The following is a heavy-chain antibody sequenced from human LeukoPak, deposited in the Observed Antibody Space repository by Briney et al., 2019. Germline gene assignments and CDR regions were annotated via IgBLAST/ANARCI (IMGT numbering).Heavy chain of an antibody. CDR1: GFTFDDYG. Sequence: GGSLRLSCAASGFTFDDYGMSWVRQAPGKGLEWVSGINWNGGSTGYADSVKGRFTISRDNAKNSLYLQMNSLRAEDTALYYCARFHGGNSGPYYMDVWGKGTTVTVSS. V-gene: IGHV3-20*04. CDR2: INWNGGST. D-gene: IGHD4-23*01. J-gene: IGHJ6*03. CDR3: ARFHGGNSGPYYMDV.